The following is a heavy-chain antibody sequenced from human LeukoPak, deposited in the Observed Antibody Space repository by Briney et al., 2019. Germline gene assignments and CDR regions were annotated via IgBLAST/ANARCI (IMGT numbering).Heavy chain of an antibody. CDR2: IRYDGSNK. Sequence: GGSLRLSCAASGFTFSSYGMHWVRQAPGKGLEWVAFIRYDGSNKYYVDSVKGRFTISRDNSKNTLYLQMNSLKTEDTAVYYCTTDLIVVLLWFGELLYDYWGQGTLVTVSS. CDR3: TTDLIVVLLWFGELLYDY. V-gene: IGHV3-30*02. D-gene: IGHD3-10*01. CDR1: GFTFSSYG. J-gene: IGHJ4*02.